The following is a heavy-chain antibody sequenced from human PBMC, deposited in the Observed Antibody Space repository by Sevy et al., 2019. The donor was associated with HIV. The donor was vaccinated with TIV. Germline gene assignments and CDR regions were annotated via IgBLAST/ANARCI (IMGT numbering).Heavy chain of an antibody. J-gene: IGHJ4*02. CDR2: VYRSGNT. D-gene: IGHD6-13*01. CDR3: ARDFRSFYNYFDY. CDR1: GDSISSGLY. V-gene: IGHV4-38-2*02. Sequence: SETVSLTCDVSGDSISSGLYWGWIRQSPGKRLEWIGSVYRSGNTYDNPSLKSRATISVDTSKNQFSLKLKSVTAADTGVYYCARDFRSFYNYFDYWGQGILVTVSS.